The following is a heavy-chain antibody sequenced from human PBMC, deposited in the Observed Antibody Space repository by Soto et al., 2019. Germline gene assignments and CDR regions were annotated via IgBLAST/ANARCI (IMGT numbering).Heavy chain of an antibody. Sequence: PGGSLRLSCAASGFTFSSYSMNWVRQAPGKGLEWVSSISSSSSYIYYADSVKGRFTISRDNAKNSLYLQMNSLRAEDTAVYYCANGYSSSWSPGGSYWGQGTLVTVSS. D-gene: IGHD6-13*01. J-gene: IGHJ4*02. CDR1: GFTFSSYS. CDR3: ANGYSSSWSPGGSY. V-gene: IGHV3-21*04. CDR2: ISSSSSYI.